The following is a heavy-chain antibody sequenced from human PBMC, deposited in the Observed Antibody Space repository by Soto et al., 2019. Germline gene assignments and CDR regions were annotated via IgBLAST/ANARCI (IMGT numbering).Heavy chain of an antibody. D-gene: IGHD3-3*01. J-gene: IGHJ5*01. CDR3: AKTRVYYYFWRGSSNICFLS. V-gene: IGHV3-23*01. CDR2: ISGSGGST. CDR1: GFIFSSYA. Sequence: PGGFLRLSYAASGFIFSSYAMSWGRQAPGKGLEWVSAISGSGGSTYYADSVKGRFTISRDNSKNTLYLQMNSLRAEDTAVYYCAKTRVYYYFWRGSSNICFLSRDQGPLVT.